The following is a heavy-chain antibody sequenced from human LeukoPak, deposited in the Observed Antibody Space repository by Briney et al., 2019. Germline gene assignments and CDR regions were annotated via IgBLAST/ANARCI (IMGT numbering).Heavy chain of an antibody. V-gene: IGHV4-30-4*01. D-gene: IGHD2-15*01. Sequence: SETLSLTCTVSGGSISSGDYYWSRIRQPPGKGLEWIGYIYYSGSTYYNPSLKSRVTISVDTSKNQFSLKLSSVTAADTAVYYCARVCSGGSCYGGMDVWGQGTTVTVSS. CDR2: IYYSGST. CDR1: GGSISSGDYY. J-gene: IGHJ6*02. CDR3: ARVCSGGSCYGGMDV.